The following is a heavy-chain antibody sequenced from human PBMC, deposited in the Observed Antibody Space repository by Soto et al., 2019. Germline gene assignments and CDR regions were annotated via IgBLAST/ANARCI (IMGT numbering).Heavy chain of an antibody. D-gene: IGHD3-3*01. Sequence: EVQLVQSGAEVKKPGESLKISCKGSGYSFTSYWIGWVRQMPGKGLEWMGIIYPGDSDTRYSPSFQGQVNISADKSINNANLQWSSLKAFDSAMYYCASLGSVTYFEFWSGYQYWFDPWGHGTTVTVSS. CDR3: ASLGSVTYFEFWSGYQYWFDP. CDR1: GYSFTSYW. J-gene: IGHJ5*02. V-gene: IGHV5-51*01. CDR2: IYPGDSDT.